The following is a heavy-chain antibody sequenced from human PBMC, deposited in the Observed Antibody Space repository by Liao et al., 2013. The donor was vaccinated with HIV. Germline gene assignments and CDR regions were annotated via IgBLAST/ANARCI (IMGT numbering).Heavy chain of an antibody. CDR1: GGSFSGYY. CDR2: IYTSGST. CDR3: ARDGFYVVVPAAIQGFRP. V-gene: IGHV4-59*10. Sequence: QVQLQQWGAGLLKPSETLSLTCAVYGGSFSGYYWSWIRQPPGKGLEWIGRIYTSGSTNYNPSLKSRVTISIDASKNQFSLKLSSVTAADTAVYYCARDGFYVVVPAAIQGFRPWGQGTLVTVSS. D-gene: IGHD2-2*02. J-gene: IGHJ5*02.